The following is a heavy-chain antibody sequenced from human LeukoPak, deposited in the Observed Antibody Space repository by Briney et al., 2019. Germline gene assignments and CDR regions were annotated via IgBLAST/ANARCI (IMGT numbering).Heavy chain of an antibody. Sequence: GESLKISCKGSGYSFTSYWIGWVRQMPGKGLEWMGIIYPGDSDTRYSPSFQGQVTISADKSISTAYLQWSSLKASDTAMYYCARQDGDYRRGYYYGMGVWGQGTTVTVSS. D-gene: IGHD4-17*01. CDR2: IYPGDSDT. CDR1: GYSFTSYW. CDR3: ARQDGDYRRGYYYGMGV. J-gene: IGHJ6*02. V-gene: IGHV5-51*01.